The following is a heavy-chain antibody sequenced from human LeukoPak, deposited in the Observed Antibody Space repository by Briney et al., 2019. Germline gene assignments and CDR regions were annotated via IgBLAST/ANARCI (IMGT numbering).Heavy chain of an antibody. CDR1: GYTFTSYY. D-gene: IGHD1-26*01. J-gene: IGHJ4*02. V-gene: IGHV1-3*01. CDR2: INAGNGNT. Sequence: ASVKVSCKASGYTFTSYYMHWVRQAPGQRLEWMGWINAGNGNTKYSQKFQGRVTITRDTSASTAYMELSSLRSEDTAVYYCASPTTVSGSYGFDYWGQGTLVTVSS. CDR3: ASPTTVSGSYGFDY.